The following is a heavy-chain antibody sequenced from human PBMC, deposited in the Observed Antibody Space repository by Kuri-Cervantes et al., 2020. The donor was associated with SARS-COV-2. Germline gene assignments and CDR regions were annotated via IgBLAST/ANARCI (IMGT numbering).Heavy chain of an antibody. J-gene: IGHJ6*02. CDR1: GFTFSSYG. D-gene: IGHD2-2*02. CDR3: ASDLGYCSSTSCYNV. Sequence: GESLKISCAASGFTFSSYGMHWVRQASGKGLEWVAVISYDGSNKYYADSVKGRFTISRDNSKNTLYLQMNSLRAEDTAVYYCASDLGYCSSTSCYNVWGQGTTVTVSS. V-gene: IGHV3-30*03. CDR2: ISYDGSNK.